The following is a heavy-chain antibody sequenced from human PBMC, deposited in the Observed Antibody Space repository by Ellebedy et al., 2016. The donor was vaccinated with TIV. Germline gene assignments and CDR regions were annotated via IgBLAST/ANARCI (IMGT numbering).Heavy chain of an antibody. Sequence: MPSETLSLTCTVSGGSISSYYWSWIRQPPGKGLEWIGYIYYSRSTNYNPSLKSRVTISVDTSKNQFSLKLSSVTAADTAVYYCASGPNQDFFDYWGRGTLVTVSS. CDR2: IYYSRST. D-gene: IGHD1-14*01. CDR3: ASGPNQDFFDY. CDR1: GGSISSYY. J-gene: IGHJ4*02. V-gene: IGHV4-59*01.